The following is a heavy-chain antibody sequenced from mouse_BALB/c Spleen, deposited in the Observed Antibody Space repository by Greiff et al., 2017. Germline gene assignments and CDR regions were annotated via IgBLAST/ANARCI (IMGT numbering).Heavy chain of an antibody. J-gene: IGHJ2*01. CDR2: ISSGSSTI. CDR1: GFTFSSFG. V-gene: IGHV5-17*02. CDR3: ARSGDGYYGYFDY. Sequence: DVKLVESGGGLVQPGGSRKLSCAASGFTFSSFGMHWVRQAPEKGLEWVAYISSGSSTIYYADTVKGRFTISRDNPKNTLFLQMTSLRSEDTAMYYCARSGDGYYGYFDYWGQGTTLTVSS. D-gene: IGHD2-3*01.